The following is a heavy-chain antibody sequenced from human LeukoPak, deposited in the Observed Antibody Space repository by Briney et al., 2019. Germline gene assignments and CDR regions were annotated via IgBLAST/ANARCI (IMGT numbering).Heavy chain of an antibody. V-gene: IGHV3-48*03. J-gene: IGHJ4*02. Sequence: HPGGSLRLSCAASGFTFSSYAMSWVRQAPGKGLEWVSYISSSGSTIYYADSVKGRFAISRDNAKNSLYLQMNSLRAEDTAVYYCARADYGDYGPDYWGQGTLVTVSS. D-gene: IGHD4-17*01. CDR2: ISSSGSTI. CDR3: ARADYGDYGPDY. CDR1: GFTFSSYA.